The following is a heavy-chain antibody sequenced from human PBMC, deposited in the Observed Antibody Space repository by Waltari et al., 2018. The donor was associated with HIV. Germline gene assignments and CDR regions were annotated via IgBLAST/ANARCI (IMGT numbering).Heavy chain of an antibody. Sequence: QVQLVESGGGVVQPGRSLRLSCAASGFTFSSYAMHWVRQAPGKGLDWVAVISYVGSNKYYAVSVKGRFTISRDNSKNTLYLQMNSLRAEDTAVYYCARELLRAFDIWGQGTMVTVSS. D-gene: IGHD1-26*01. CDR2: ISYVGSNK. CDR3: ARELLRAFDI. J-gene: IGHJ3*02. V-gene: IGHV3-30*04. CDR1: GFTFSSYA.